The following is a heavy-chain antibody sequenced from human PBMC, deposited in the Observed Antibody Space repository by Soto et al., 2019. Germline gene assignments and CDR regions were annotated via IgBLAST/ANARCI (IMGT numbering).Heavy chain of an antibody. CDR3: TRDLTAGSQRYYYYGLCV. D-gene: IGHD6-25*01. V-gene: IGHV1-46*03. Sequence: QVHLVQSGAEVKKPGASVRVSCKASGYTFTTFYIHWVRQAPGQALEWVGVVNPGGGNTNYAQNLDGRVTRTRDTSTTTYYMELSSLTSQDTGVYYCTRDLTAGSQRYYYYGLCVWGQGTTVTLSS. CDR1: GYTFTTFY. J-gene: IGHJ6*02. CDR2: VNPGGGNT.